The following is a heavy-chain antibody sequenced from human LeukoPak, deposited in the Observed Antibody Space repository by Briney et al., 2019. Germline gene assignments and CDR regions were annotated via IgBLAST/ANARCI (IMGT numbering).Heavy chain of an antibody. Sequence: PGGSLRLSCTASGFTFSSYAMNWVRQAPGKGLEWVSGIGAGGTFTYYADSVKGRFTISRDNSKNTLYLQMSSLRAEDTAVYYCAKSPRSGPPLWFDPWGQGTLVTVSS. J-gene: IGHJ5*02. D-gene: IGHD6-19*01. CDR2: IGAGGTFT. V-gene: IGHV3-23*01. CDR3: AKSPRSGPPLWFDP. CDR1: GFTFSSYA.